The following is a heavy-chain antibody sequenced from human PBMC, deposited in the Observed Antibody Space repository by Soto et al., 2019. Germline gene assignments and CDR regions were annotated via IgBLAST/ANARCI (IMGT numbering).Heavy chain of an antibody. CDR2: ISAYNGNT. D-gene: IGHD6-13*01. J-gene: IGHJ4*02. CDR3: ARDVPYSSSWLIGGDY. V-gene: IGHV1-18*01. Sequence: GASVKVSCKASGYTFTSYGISWVRQAPGQGLEWMGWISAYNGNTNYAQKLQGRVTMTTDTSTSTAYMELRSLRSDDTAVYYCARDVPYSSSWLIGGDYWGQGTLVTVSS. CDR1: GYTFTSYG.